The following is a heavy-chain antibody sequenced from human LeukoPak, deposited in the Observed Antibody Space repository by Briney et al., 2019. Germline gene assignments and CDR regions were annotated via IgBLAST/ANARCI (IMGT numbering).Heavy chain of an antibody. CDR1: GYTLTELS. V-gene: IGHV1-24*01. Sequence: GASVKVSCKVSGYTLTELSMHWVRQAPGKGLEWMGGFDPEDGETIYAQKFQGRVTMTEDTSTDTAYVELSSLRSEDTAVYYCATEFDDSSGSYTLTYWGRGTLVTVSS. D-gene: IGHD3-22*01. J-gene: IGHJ4*02. CDR3: ATEFDDSSGSYTLTY. CDR2: FDPEDGET.